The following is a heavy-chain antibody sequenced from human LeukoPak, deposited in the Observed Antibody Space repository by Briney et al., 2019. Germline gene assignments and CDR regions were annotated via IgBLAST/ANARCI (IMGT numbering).Heavy chain of an antibody. V-gene: IGHV3-11*05. Sequence: PGGSLRLSCAAPGFIFSDYYMSWIRQAPGKGLEWVSYISSTSSYTNYAGSVKGRFTISRDNAKNSLYLQMNSLRAEDTAVYYCARGVGGDYWDFWGQGTLVTVSS. CDR3: ARGVGGDYWDF. CDR2: ISSTSSYT. J-gene: IGHJ4*02. D-gene: IGHD2-21*01. CDR1: GFIFSDYY.